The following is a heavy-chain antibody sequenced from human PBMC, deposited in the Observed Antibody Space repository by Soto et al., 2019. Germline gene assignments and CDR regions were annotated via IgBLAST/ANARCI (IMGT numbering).Heavy chain of an antibody. V-gene: IGHV1-3*01. CDR1: GYTLTSYA. J-gene: IGHJ4*02. CDR3: ARSSVVLTGLYY. CDR2: INAGNGNT. Sequence: GASVKVSCKASGYTLTSYAMHWVRQPPGQRLEWMGWINAGNGNTKYSQKFQGRVTITRDTSASTAYMELSSLRSEDTAVYYCARSSVVLTGLYYRGRQSLVPVSS. D-gene: IGHD2-21*02.